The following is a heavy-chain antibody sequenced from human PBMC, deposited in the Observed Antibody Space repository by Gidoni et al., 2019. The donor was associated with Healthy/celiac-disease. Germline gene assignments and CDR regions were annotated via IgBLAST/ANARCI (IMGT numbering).Heavy chain of an antibody. Sequence: HVQLQESGPALVKPSQTLSLPCPVPGGSISRGGYYWTWIRQHPGKGLEWIGYIYYSGGTYYNPSLKSRVTMSVDTSKNQFSLKLSSVTAADTAVYYCARDRTAMVTPGVYYYYGMDVWGQGTTVTVSS. CDR1: GGSISRGGYY. V-gene: IGHV4-31*03. J-gene: IGHJ6*02. CDR3: ARDRTAMVTPGVYYYYGMDV. CDR2: IYYSGGT. D-gene: IGHD4-17*01.